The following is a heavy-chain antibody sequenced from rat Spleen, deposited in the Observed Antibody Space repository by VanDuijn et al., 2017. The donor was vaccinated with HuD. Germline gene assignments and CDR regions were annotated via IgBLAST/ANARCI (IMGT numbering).Heavy chain of an antibody. Sequence: EVELVESGGGLVQPGTSLKLSCVTSGFTFNNYWLSWVRQTPGKGLDWVASITKDGGSLFYRDSVKGRFTISRDTAQNTLYLQMNSLRSEDTATYYCARGVADYWGQGVMVTVSS. CDR2: ITKDGGSL. J-gene: IGHJ2*01. CDR3: ARGVADY. V-gene: IGHV5-31*01. CDR1: GFTFNNYW.